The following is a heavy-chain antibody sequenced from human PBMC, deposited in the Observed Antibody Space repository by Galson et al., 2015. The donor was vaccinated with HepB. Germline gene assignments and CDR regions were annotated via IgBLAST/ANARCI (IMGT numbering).Heavy chain of an antibody. D-gene: IGHD4-17*01. CDR2: ISYDGSNK. CDR1: GFTFSSYA. V-gene: IGHV3-30*04. Sequence: SLRLSCAASGFTFSSYAMHWVRQAPGKGLEWVAVISYDGSNKYYADSVKGRFTISRDNSKNTLYLQMNSLRAEDTAVYYCARLNYGARRYYFGSWGQGTLVTVSS. CDR3: ARLNYGARRYYFGS. J-gene: IGHJ4*02.